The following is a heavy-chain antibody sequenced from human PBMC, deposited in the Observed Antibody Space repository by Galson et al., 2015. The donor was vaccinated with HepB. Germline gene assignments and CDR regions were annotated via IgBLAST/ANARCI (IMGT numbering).Heavy chain of an antibody. CDR1: GFPFNNAW. D-gene: IGHD2-8*02. V-gene: IGHV3-15*01. CDR2: IKSKTDGETT. CDR3: TTDVYYSTYWSWLDP. J-gene: IGHJ5*02. Sequence: SLRLSCAASGFPFNNAWMTWVRQAPGMGLEWVGRIKSKTDGETTDYAAPVKGRFTISRDDSKNRLYLQMNSLKPEDTAVYYCTTDVYYSTYWSWLDPWGQGTLVHVSS.